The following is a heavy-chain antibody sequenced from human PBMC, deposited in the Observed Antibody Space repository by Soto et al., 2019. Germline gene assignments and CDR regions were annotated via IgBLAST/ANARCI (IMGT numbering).Heavy chain of an antibody. J-gene: IGHJ6*02. V-gene: IGHV3-7*05. CDR1: GFTFSRYW. CDR3: ARDRHILRCSPSRYYGMGV. D-gene: IGHD2-21*01. CDR2: IMQDGSEK. Sequence: EVQLVESGGGLVQPGGSLRLSCAASGFTFSRYWMSWVRQAPGKGLEWVANIMQDGSEKYYVDSVNGRFTISRDNPKNSLSLDMINLRAEDTAVYFCARDRHILRCSPSRYYGMGVWGQGTTVTVS.